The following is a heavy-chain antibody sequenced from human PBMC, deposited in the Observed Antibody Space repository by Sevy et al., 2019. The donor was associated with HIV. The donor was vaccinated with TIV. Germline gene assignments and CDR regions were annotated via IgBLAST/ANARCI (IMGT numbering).Heavy chain of an antibody. D-gene: IGHD2-15*01. CDR2: IIPIFGTG. CDR3: ARAQRVVRYYYYGMDV. Sequence: ASVKVSCKASGGTFSSYAISWVRQAPGQGLEWMGGIIPIFGTGNYAQKFQGRVTITADESTSTAYMELSSLRSEDTAVYYCARAQRVVRYYYYGMDVWGQGTTVTVSS. CDR1: GGTFSSYA. V-gene: IGHV1-69*13. J-gene: IGHJ6*02.